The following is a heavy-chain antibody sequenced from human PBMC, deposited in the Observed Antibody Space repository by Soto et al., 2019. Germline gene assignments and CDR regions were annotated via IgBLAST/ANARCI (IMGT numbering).Heavy chain of an antibody. CDR2: ISGSGGST. CDR1: GFTFSSYA. D-gene: IGHD3-22*01. V-gene: IGHV3-23*01. J-gene: IGHJ4*02. CDR3: AKDNVRDYYDSSGYQKFDY. Sequence: RGSLRLSCAASGFTFSSYAMSWVRQAPGKGLEWVSAISGSGGSTYYADSVKGRFTISRDNSKNTLYLQMNSLRAEDTAVYYCAKDNVRDYYDSSGYQKFDYWGQGTLVTVSS.